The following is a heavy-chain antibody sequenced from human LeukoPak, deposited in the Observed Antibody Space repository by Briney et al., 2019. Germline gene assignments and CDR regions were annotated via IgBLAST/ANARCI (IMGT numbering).Heavy chain of an antibody. CDR3: AVVTTTTFDY. D-gene: IGHD4-23*01. V-gene: IGHV4-39*01. Sequence: SETLSLTCTVSGGSISSSSYYWGWIRQPPGKGLEWIGSIYYSGSTYYNPCLRSRVTISVGTSKNQFSLKLSSVTASDTAVYYCAVVTTTTFDYWGQGTLVTVSS. CDR2: IYYSGST. J-gene: IGHJ4*02. CDR1: GGSISSSSYY.